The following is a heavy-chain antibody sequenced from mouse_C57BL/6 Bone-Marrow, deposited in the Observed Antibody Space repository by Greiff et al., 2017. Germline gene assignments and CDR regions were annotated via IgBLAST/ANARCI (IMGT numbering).Heavy chain of an antibody. CDR1: GYTFTSYW. Sequence: QVQLQQPGTELVKPGASVKLSCKASGYTFTSYWMHWVKQRPGQGLEWIGNINPSNGGTNYNEKFKSKATLTVDKSSSTAYMQLSSLTSEDSAVXDCARDYGSRDYAMDYWGQGTSVTVSS. CDR2: INPSNGGT. J-gene: IGHJ4*01. D-gene: IGHD1-1*01. CDR3: ARDYGSRDYAMDY. V-gene: IGHV1-53*01.